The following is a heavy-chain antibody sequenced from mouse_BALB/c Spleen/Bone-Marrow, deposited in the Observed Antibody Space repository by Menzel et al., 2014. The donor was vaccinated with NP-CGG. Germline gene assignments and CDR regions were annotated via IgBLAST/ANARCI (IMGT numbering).Heavy chain of an antibody. CDR3: ARSLLLRPDY. D-gene: IGHD1-1*01. J-gene: IGHJ2*01. Sequence: EVQVVESGGGLVQPGGSRKLSCAASGFTFSSFGMHWVRQAPEKGLEWVAYISSGGSTIYYADTVKGRFTISRDNPKNTLFLQMTSLRSEDTAMYYCARSLLLRPDYWGQGTTLTVSS. CDR2: ISSGGSTI. V-gene: IGHV5-17*02. CDR1: GFTFSSFG.